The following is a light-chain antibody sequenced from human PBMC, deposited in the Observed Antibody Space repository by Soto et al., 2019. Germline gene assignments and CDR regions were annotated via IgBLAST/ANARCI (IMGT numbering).Light chain of an antibody. CDR3: QQFYSSPT. V-gene: IGKV4-1*01. J-gene: IGKJ1*01. CDR1: QTILYGSNNKNH. CDR2: WAS. Sequence: DIVLTQSPDSLAVSLGERTTINRKSSQTILYGSNNKNHLAWYQHRPGQPPKLLISWASSRESGVPDRFSGSGSGTDFTLTINSLQAEDVAVYYCQQFYSSPTFGQGTKVDIK.